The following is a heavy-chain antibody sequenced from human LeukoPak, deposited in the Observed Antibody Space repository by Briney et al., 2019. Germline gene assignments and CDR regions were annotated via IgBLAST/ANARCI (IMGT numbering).Heavy chain of an antibody. CDR1: GFTLRSYW. CDR2: IYSGGST. Sequence: GGSLRRSCAASGFTLRSYWMHWVRQAPGKGLEWVSVIYSGGSTYYADSVKGRFTISRDNSKNTLYLQMNSLRAEDTAVYYCASMYFSQYLQHWGQGTLVTVSS. J-gene: IGHJ1*01. V-gene: IGHV3-53*01. D-gene: IGHD2-8*01. CDR3: ASMYFSQYLQH.